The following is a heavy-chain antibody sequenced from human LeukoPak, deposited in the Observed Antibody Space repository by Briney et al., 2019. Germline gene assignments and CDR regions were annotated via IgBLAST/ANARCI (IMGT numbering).Heavy chain of an antibody. Sequence: GASVKVSCKASGGTFSSYAITWVRQAPGQGLEWMGRINPILGRASYAQKFQGRVTITADKSTNTAYMELSSLRSQDTAVYFCARAFSGPYYYGLDVWGRGTTVTVSS. V-gene: IGHV1-69*04. CDR1: GGTFSSYA. J-gene: IGHJ6*02. CDR3: ARAFSGPYYYGLDV. CDR2: INPILGRA. D-gene: IGHD6-19*01.